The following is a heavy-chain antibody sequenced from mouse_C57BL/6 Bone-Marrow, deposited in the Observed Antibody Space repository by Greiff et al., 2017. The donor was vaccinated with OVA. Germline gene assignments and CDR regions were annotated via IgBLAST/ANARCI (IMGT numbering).Heavy chain of an antibody. D-gene: IGHD2-4*01. CDR2: ISSGGDYI. V-gene: IGHV5-9-1*02. CDR3: TRERRLRRYYAMDY. Sequence: EVQLQESGEGLVKPGGSLKLSCAASGFTFSSYAMSWVRQTPEKRLEWVAYISSGGDYIYYADTVKGRFTISRDNARNTLYLQMSRLKSEDTAMYYCTRERRLRRYYAMDYWGQGTSVTVSS. CDR1: GFTFSSYA. J-gene: IGHJ4*01.